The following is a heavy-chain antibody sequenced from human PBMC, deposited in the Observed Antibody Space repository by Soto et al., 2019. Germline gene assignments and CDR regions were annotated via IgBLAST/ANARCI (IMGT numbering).Heavy chain of an antibody. CDR1: GFTFSSYG. J-gene: IGHJ6*02. V-gene: IGHV3-30*03. D-gene: IGHD7-27*01. Sequence: QVQLVESGGGVVQPGGSLRLSCAASGFTFSSYGMHWVRQAPGKGLEWVAVISYDGSNKYYADSVKGRFTISRDNSKNTLTLQMNSLRAEDTAVYDCASLQLWREHYYYYGMDVWGQGTPVTDSS. CDR2: ISYDGSNK. CDR3: ASLQLWREHYYYYGMDV.